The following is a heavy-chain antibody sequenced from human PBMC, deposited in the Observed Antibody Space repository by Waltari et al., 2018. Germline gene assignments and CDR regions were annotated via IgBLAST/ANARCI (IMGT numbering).Heavy chain of an antibody. Sequence: QLQQWGAGLLKPSETLSLTCAVYGGSFSGYYWSWIRQPPGKGLEWIGEINHSGSTNYNPSLKSRVTISVDTSKNQFSLKLSSVTAADTAVYYCARHASAGLDYWGQGTLVTVSS. CDR1: GGSFSGYY. D-gene: IGHD2-2*01. CDR2: INHSGST. CDR3: ARHASAGLDY. V-gene: IGHV4-34*01. J-gene: IGHJ4*02.